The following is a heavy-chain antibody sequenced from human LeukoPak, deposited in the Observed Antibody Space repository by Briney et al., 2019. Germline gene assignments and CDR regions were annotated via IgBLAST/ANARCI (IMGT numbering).Heavy chain of an antibody. CDR1: GFTFSTYA. Sequence: GGSLRLSCSASGFTFSTYAMHWVRQVPGKGLEYVSGISSNGANTYDADSVKGRFTISRDNAQNTLYLQMNSLRADDTAVYYCARVSYVGGVGYFDYWGQGSLVTVSS. J-gene: IGHJ4*02. CDR3: ARVSYVGGVGYFDY. CDR2: ISSNGANT. D-gene: IGHD2-8*02. V-gene: IGHV3-64*04.